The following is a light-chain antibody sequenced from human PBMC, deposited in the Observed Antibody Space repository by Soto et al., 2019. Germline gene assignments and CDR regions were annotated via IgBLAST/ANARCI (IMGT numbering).Light chain of an antibody. CDR3: QQYNNWPKT. J-gene: IGKJ1*01. Sequence: EKVMTQSPATLSVSPGERATLSCRASQSVSSNLAWYQQKPGQAPRLLIYGASTRATGIPARFSGSGSGTDFTLTISSLQSEDFAFYYCQQYNNWPKTFGQGTKVEIK. CDR1: QSVSSN. V-gene: IGKV3-15*01. CDR2: GAS.